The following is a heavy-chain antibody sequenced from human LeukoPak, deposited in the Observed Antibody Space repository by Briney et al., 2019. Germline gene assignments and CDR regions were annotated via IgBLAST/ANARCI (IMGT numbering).Heavy chain of an antibody. D-gene: IGHD5-18*01. J-gene: IGHJ4*02. V-gene: IGHV3-30*19. CDR1: GFTFSSYG. CDR3: ARATNAKTRGYSYGSPYYFDY. CDR2: ISYDGSNK. Sequence: PGGSLRLSCAASGFTFSSYGMHWVRQAPGKGLEWVAVISYDGSNKYYADSVKGRFTISRDNSKNTLYLQMNSLRAEDTAVYYCARATNAKTRGYSYGSPYYFDYWGQGTLVTVSS.